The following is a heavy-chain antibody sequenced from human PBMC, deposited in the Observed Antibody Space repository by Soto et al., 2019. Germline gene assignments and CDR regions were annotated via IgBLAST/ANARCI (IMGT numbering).Heavy chain of an antibody. Sequence: SVKVSCKASGGTFSSYAISWVRQAPGQGLEWMGGIIPIFGTANYAQKFQGRVTITADESTSTAYMELSSLRSEDTAVYYCARGYCTNGVCYPRYYYGMDVWGQGTTVTVSS. D-gene: IGHD2-8*01. V-gene: IGHV1-69*13. CDR2: IIPIFGTA. CDR1: GGTFSSYA. CDR3: ARGYCTNGVCYPRYYYGMDV. J-gene: IGHJ6*02.